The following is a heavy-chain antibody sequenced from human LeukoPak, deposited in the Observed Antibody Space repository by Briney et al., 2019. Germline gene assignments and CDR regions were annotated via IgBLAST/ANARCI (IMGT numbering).Heavy chain of an antibody. Sequence: GGSLRLSCAASGFTFSDYYMSWIRQAPGKGLEWVSYISSSSSYTNYADSVKGRFTISRDNSKNTLYLQMNSLRAEDTAVYYCAKEGTLVRYFDYWGQGTLVTVSS. D-gene: IGHD2-8*02. CDR3: AKEGTLVRYFDY. CDR1: GFTFSDYY. V-gene: IGHV3-11*05. CDR2: ISSSSSYT. J-gene: IGHJ4*02.